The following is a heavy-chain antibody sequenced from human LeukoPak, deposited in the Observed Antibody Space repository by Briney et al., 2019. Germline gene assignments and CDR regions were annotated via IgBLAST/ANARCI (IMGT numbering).Heavy chain of an antibody. V-gene: IGHV3-23*01. J-gene: IGHJ6*02. CDR1: GFTFSSYA. CDR3: ARDPRPYGMDV. CDR2: ISGSGGST. Sequence: GGSLRLSCAASGFTFSSYAMSWVRQAPGKGLEWVSAISGSGGSTYYADSVKGRFTISRDNAKNSLYLQMNSLRAEDTAVYYCARDPRPYGMDVWGQGTTVTVSS.